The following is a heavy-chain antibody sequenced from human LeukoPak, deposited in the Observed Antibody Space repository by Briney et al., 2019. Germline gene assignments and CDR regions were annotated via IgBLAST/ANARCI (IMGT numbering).Heavy chain of an antibody. Sequence: PGGSLRLSCAVSGYTVSDKPMTWVRQAAGKGLEWVSVIYSDGSTHYSESVKGRFYISRDNSKNTLYLQMNSLGAEDTAVYYCAARPDSQRGPYDYWGQGTLVTVSS. V-gene: IGHV3-66*01. CDR2: IYSDGST. CDR3: AARPDSQRGPYDY. J-gene: IGHJ4*02. D-gene: IGHD3-16*01. CDR1: GYTVSDKP.